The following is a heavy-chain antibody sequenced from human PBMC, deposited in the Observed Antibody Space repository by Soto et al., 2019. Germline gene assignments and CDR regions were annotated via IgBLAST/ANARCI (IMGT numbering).Heavy chain of an antibody. D-gene: IGHD6-19*01. CDR3: ANVSEWQVTWDFDY. J-gene: IGHJ4*02. CDR1: GFTFSGYG. V-gene: IGHV3-30*18. CDR2: ISYDETAT. Sequence: QVQLVESGGGVVQPGTSLRLSCAASGFTFSGYGVHWVRQAPGKGLEWVATISYDETATYYSDSVKGRFTISRDNSKNTLFLQMKSLRAEDAAMYYCANVSEWQVTWDFDYWGQGTFVTVAS.